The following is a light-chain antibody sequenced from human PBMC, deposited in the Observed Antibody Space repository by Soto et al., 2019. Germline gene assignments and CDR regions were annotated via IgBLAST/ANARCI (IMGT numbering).Light chain of an antibody. CDR2: GAS. J-gene: IGKJ4*01. CDR3: HQYGSSPLT. CDR1: QSVISTS. V-gene: IGKV3-20*01. Sequence: EIVLAQAPGTLSLCPGERAKLSYRTSQSVISTSLAWYQQKPGQAPRLLIYGASNRATGNPDRFRGSGSWTDFTLTINILEPEHFAMYYCHQYGSSPLTFGGGTKVDIK.